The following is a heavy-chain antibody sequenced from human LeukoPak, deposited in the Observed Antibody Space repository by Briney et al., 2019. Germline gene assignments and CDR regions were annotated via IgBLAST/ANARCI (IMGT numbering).Heavy chain of an antibody. CDR3: AKDLDYTIYGYYFDY. CDR2: IGAGGTFT. CDR1: GFTFSSYA. Sequence: GGSLRRSCTASGFTFSSYAMNWVRQAPGKGLEWVSGIGAGGTFTYYADSVKGRFTIFRDNSRNTLYLQMNSLRADDTAVYYCAKDLDYTIYGYYFDYWGQGTLVTVSS. V-gene: IGHV3-23*01. J-gene: IGHJ4*02. D-gene: IGHD4-11*01.